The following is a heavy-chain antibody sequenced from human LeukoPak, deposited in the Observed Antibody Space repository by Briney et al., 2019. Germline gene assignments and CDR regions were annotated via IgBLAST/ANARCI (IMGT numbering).Heavy chain of an antibody. CDR1: GFTFSNYA. CDR2: INNSGATT. J-gene: IGHJ6*03. Sequence: GSLRLSCTASGFTFSNYAMSWVRQAPGKGLEWVSTINNSGATTYYADSVKGRFTISRDNSKNTLYLQMNSLRAEDTAVYYCAKIWFGLNVYYYYMDVWGKGTTVTVSS. CDR3: AKIWFGLNVYYYYMDV. D-gene: IGHD3-10*01. V-gene: IGHV3-23*01.